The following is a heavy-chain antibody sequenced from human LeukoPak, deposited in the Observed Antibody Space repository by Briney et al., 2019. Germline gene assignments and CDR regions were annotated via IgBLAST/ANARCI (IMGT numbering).Heavy chain of an antibody. Sequence: SETLSLTCAVSGDSISRGGFSWSWIRQPPGKGLDWIGHIYYSGTTYYSPSLKSRVTVSVDTSKNQFSLRLTSVTAADTAVYYCARDRLGSFYYFDYWGQGTLVTVSS. V-gene: IGHV4-30-4*07. CDR2: IYYSGTT. J-gene: IGHJ4*02. CDR1: GDSISRGGFS. CDR3: ARDRLGSFYYFDY. D-gene: IGHD6-13*01.